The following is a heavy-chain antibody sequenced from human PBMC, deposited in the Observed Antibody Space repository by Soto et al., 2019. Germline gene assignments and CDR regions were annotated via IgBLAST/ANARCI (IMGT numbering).Heavy chain of an antibody. CDR3: AKEGGXYDSSGYRAYYYYGMDV. V-gene: IGHV3-30*18. Sequence: PGGSLRLSCAASGFTFSSYGMRWVRQAPGKGLEWVAVISYDGSNKYYADSVKGRFTISRDNSKNTLYLQMNSLRAEDTAVYYCAKEGGXYDSSGYRAYYYYGMDVWGQGTTVTVSS. CDR1: GFTFSSYG. CDR2: ISYDGSNK. D-gene: IGHD3-22*01. J-gene: IGHJ6*02.